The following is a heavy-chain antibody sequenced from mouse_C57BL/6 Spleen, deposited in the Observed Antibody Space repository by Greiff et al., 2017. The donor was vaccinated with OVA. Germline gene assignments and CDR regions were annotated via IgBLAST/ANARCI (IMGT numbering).Heavy chain of an antibody. CDR3: ARSAQAARFDY. Sequence: QVHVKQPGTELVKPGASVKLSCKASGYTFTSYWMHWVKQRPGQGLEWIGNINPSNGGTNYNEKFKSKATLTVDKSSSTAYMQLSSLTSEDSAVYYCARSAQAARFDYWGQGTTLTVSS. D-gene: IGHD3-2*02. CDR2: INPSNGGT. CDR1: GYTFTSYW. V-gene: IGHV1-53*01. J-gene: IGHJ2*01.